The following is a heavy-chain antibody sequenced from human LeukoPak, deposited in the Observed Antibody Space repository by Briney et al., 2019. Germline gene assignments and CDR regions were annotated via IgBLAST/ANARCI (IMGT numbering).Heavy chain of an antibody. Sequence: SVKVSCKASGGTFSSYAISWVRQAPGQGLEWMGGIIPIFGTANYAQKFQGRVTITTDESTSTAYMELSSLRSEDTAVYYCARSRESSGTGTWDAFDIWGQGTMVTVSS. J-gene: IGHJ3*02. CDR2: IIPIFGTA. CDR3: ARSRESSGTGTWDAFDI. CDR1: GGTFSSYA. D-gene: IGHD1-14*01. V-gene: IGHV1-69*05.